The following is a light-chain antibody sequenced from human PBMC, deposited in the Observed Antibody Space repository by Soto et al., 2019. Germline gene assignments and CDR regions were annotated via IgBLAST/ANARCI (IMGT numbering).Light chain of an antibody. V-gene: IGLV1-47*01. CDR1: SCNIGSNS. Sequence: QSVLTQPPSASGTPGQRVTISCSGSSCNIGSNSVYWYQQLPGTAPTLLIYRNNQRPSGVPDRFSASTSGTSASLAISALPSEDEADYYCAAWDGSVSAYVFGTGTKVTVL. J-gene: IGLJ1*01. CDR2: RNN. CDR3: AAWDGSVSAYV.